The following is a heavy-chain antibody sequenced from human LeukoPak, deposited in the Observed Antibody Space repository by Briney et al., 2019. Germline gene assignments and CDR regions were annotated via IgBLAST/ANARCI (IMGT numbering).Heavy chain of an antibody. D-gene: IGHD6-13*01. V-gene: IGHV4-59*01. CDR2: TYYSGST. J-gene: IGHJ4*02. Sequence: SETLSLTCTVSGGSISSYYWSWIRQPPGKGLEWIGYTYYSGSTNYNPSLKSRVTISVDTSKNQFSLKLSSVTAADTAVYYCARVGAAAGTTDYWGQGTLVTVSS. CDR3: ARVGAAAGTTDY. CDR1: GGSISSYY.